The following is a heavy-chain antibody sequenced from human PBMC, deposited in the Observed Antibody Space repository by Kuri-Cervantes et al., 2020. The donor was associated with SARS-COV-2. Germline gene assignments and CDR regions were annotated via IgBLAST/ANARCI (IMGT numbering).Heavy chain of an antibody. Sequence: GSLRPSCTLSSASITSYYWSWIRQPPGKGLEWIGYIYYSGTTNYNPSLKSRVTISVDTSKNQFSLKLSSVTAADTAVYYCARGGGYCSSTSCYSYYYMDVWGKGTTVTVSS. J-gene: IGHJ6*03. V-gene: IGHV4-59*01. CDR3: ARGGGYCSSTSCYSYYYMDV. CDR1: SASITSYY. D-gene: IGHD2-2*02. CDR2: IYYSGTT.